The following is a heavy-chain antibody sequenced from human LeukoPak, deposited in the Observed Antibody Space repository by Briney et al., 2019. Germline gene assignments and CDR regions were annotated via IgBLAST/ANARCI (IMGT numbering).Heavy chain of an antibody. CDR1: GFTFNKYA. D-gene: IGHD2-15*01. J-gene: IGHJ4*02. CDR2: ISWDGGST. Sequence: PGGSLRLSCAASGFTFNKYAMHWVRQAPGKGLEWVSLISWDGGSTYYADSVKGRFTISRDNSKNSLYLQMNSLRAEDTALYYCAKDGDYCSGGSCYFPPDYWGQGTLVTVSS. V-gene: IGHV3-43D*04. CDR3: AKDGDYCSGGSCYFPPDY.